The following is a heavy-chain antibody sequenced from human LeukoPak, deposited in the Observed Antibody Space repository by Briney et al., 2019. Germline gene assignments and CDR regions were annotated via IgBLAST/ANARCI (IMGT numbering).Heavy chain of an antibody. CDR3: AKDSFTMVQGLADY. V-gene: IGHV3-23*01. CDR2: ISCSGGST. J-gene: IGHJ4*02. Sequence: XVXAISCSGGSTYYAASVKGRFTISRDNSKNTLYLQMNSLRAEDTAVYYCAKDSFTMVQGLADYWGQGTLVTVSS. D-gene: IGHD3-10*01.